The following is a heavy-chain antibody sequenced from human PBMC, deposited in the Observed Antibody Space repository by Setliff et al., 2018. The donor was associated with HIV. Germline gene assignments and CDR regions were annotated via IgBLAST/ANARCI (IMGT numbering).Heavy chain of an antibody. Sequence: ASVKVSCKASGYTFTSYAMHWVRQAPGQGLEWMGRINPNSGGTNYAQKFQGRVTMTRDTSISTAYMELSRLRSEDTAVYYCARVGSYWTQFDYWGQGTLVTVSS. V-gene: IGHV1-2*06. CDR1: GYTFTSYA. CDR2: INPNSGGT. CDR3: ARVGSYWTQFDY. J-gene: IGHJ4*01. D-gene: IGHD2-8*01.